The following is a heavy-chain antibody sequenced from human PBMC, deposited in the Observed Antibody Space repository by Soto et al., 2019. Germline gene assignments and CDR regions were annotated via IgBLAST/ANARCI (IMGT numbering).Heavy chain of an antibody. CDR1: GFTFSSYS. D-gene: IGHD3-9*01. CDR3: ARDPRPVNLRYFDWLFSPYFDY. V-gene: IGHV3-21*01. CDR2: ISSSRSYI. Sequence: EVQLVESGGGLVKPGGSLRLSCAASGFTFSSYSMNWVRQAPGKGLEWVSSISSSRSYIYYADSVKGRFTISRDNAKNSLYLQMNSLRAEDTAVYYCARDPRPVNLRYFDWLFSPYFDYWGQGTLVTVSS. J-gene: IGHJ4*02.